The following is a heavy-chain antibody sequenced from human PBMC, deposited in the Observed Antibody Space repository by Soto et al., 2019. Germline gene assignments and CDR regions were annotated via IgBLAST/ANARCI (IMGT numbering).Heavy chain of an antibody. J-gene: IGHJ6*02. CDR1: GYSFTSYW. CDR3: ALTFPKGSSWSLNYYYYYGMDV. V-gene: IGHV5-51*01. Sequence: GESLKISCKGSGYSFTSYWIGWVRQMPGKGLEWMGIIYPGDSDTRYSPSFQGQVTISDDNSISTAYLQWSSLKASDTAMDYCALTFPKGSSWSLNYYYYYGMDVWGQGTTVTVSS. CDR2: IYPGDSDT. D-gene: IGHD6-13*01.